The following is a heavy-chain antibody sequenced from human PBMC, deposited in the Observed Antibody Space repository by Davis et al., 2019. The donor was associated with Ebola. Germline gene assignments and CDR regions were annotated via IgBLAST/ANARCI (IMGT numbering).Heavy chain of an antibody. CDR2: INPSGGST. V-gene: IGHV1-46*01. CDR3: AKDNGMSVTCVDF. CDR1: GYMFTSYY. D-gene: IGHD1-1*01. J-gene: IGHJ4*02. Sequence: ASVKVSCKASGYMFTSYYIHWVRQAPGQGLEWMGIINPSGGSTTYAQKFQGRITMTRDTSTNTVYMELSSLRADDTAVYYCAKDNGMSVTCVDFWGQGTLVTVSS.